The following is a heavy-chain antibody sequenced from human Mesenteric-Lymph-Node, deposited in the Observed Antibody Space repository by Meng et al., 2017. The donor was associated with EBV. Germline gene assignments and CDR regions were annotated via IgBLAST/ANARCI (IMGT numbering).Heavy chain of an antibody. V-gene: IGHV1-2*04. D-gene: IGHD2-2*01. Sequence: QVQVCRLAAEVKKPADSVQVSCKATGYTFTGYYNHRWRQAPGQGLEWMGLINPNSGGTNYAQKFQGWVTMTRDTSISTAYMELSRLRSNDTAVYYCARMGCSSTSCYVGWFDPWGQGTLVTVSS. CDR2: INPNSGGT. CDR3: ARMGCSSTSCYVGWFDP. CDR1: GYTFTGYY. J-gene: IGHJ5*02.